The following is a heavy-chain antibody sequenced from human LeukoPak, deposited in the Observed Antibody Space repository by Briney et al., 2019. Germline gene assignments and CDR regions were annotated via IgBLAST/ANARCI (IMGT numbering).Heavy chain of an antibody. CDR1: GSTFSNYW. V-gene: IGHV3-7*01. D-gene: IGHD2-15*01. CDR3: VRDVSDENDSASRMHLDS. Sequence: GGSLRLSCAASGSTFSNYWMTWVRQAPGNGLEWVANIKKDGREKHYVDSVKGRFAISRDNARNSLFLQMNSLRAEDTAVYYCVRDVSDENDSASRMHLDSWGQGTLVSVSS. CDR2: IKKDGREK. J-gene: IGHJ4*02.